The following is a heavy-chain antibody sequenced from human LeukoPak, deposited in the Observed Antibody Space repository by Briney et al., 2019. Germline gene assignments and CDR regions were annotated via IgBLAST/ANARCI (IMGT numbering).Heavy chain of an antibody. Sequence: SETLSLTCTVSGGSISSYYWSWIRRPPGKGLEWIGYIYYSGSTNYNPSLKSRVTISVDTSKNQFSLKLSSVTAADTAVYYCARGHYDILTGPRHAFDIWGQGTMVTVSS. CDR3: ARGHYDILTGPRHAFDI. D-gene: IGHD3-9*01. CDR2: IYYSGST. J-gene: IGHJ3*02. V-gene: IGHV4-59*01. CDR1: GGSISSYY.